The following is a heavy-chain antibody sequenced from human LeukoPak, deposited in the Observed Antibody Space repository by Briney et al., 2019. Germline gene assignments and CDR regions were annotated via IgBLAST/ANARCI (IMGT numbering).Heavy chain of an antibody. CDR3: ARDLSYYWYYMDV. CDR1: GVSISSGSYC. J-gene: IGHJ6*03. CDR2: IYTSGST. V-gene: IGHV4-61*02. Sequence: SETLSLTCTVSGVSISSGSYCWRSIRHPAGKGLEWIGRIYTSGSTTYNPSLKSRVTISVDTSKNNSSPRLSSVNAAETAVYYCARDLSYYWYYMDVWGKGTTVTISS. D-gene: IGHD2-8*01.